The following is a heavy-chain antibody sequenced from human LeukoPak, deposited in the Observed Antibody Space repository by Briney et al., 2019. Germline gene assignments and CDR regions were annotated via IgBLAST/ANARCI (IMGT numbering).Heavy chain of an antibody. CDR3: ARQLSYYYDSSGYADY. CDR1: GDSISSSSSY. J-gene: IGHJ4*02. Sequence: SETLSLTCTVSGDSISSSSSYWGWIRQPPGKGLEWIGSIYYSGSTYYNPSLKSRVTISVDTSKNQFSLKLSSVTAADTAVYYCARQLSYYYDSSGYADYWGQGTLVTVSS. D-gene: IGHD3-22*01. V-gene: IGHV4-39*01. CDR2: IYYSGST.